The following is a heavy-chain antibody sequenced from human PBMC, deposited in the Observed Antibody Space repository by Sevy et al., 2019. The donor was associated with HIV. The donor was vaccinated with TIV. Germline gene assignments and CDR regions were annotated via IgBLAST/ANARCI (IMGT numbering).Heavy chain of an antibody. Sequence: GGSLRLSCAASGFSFSSYWMNRVRQAPGKGLEWVANIKQDGSEKHYVDSVKGRFTISRDNAKNSLFLQMNSLRAEDTAVFYCAREGSGNYRNLCFDYWGQGALVTVSS. CDR3: AREGSGNYRNLCFDY. V-gene: IGHV3-7*01. CDR2: IKQDGSEK. D-gene: IGHD1-26*01. J-gene: IGHJ4*02. CDR1: GFSFSSYW.